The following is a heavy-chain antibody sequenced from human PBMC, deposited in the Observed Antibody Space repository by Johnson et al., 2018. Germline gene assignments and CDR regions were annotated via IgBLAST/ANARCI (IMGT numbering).Heavy chain of an antibody. V-gene: IGHV3-30*18. CDR2: ISYDGRNK. D-gene: IGHD1-26*01. CDR1: GFTFKHYD. J-gene: IGHJ3*01. Sequence: QVQLVQSGGGVVQHGRSLRLSCAASGFTFKHYDMHWVRQAQGKGLEWVAVISYDGRNKYYSDSVKGRFTIARDNSKNTLYLQMNSLRAEDTAVYYCAKGGRWNPSPAWGQGTMVTVSS. CDR3: AKGGRWNPSPA.